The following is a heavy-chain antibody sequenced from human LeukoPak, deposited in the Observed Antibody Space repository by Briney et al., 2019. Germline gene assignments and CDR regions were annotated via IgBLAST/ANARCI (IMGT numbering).Heavy chain of an antibody. V-gene: IGHV1-18*01. CDR2: IGAYNGNT. CDR3: ARDYAQGKTDY. CDR1: GYTFTSYG. D-gene: IGHD3-16*01. Sequence: GASVKVSCKASGYTFTSYGIIWVRQAPGQGLEWMGWIGAYNGNTNYAQKLQGRVTMTTDTSTSTAYMELRSLRSDDTAVYYCARDYAQGKTDYWGQGTLVTVSS. J-gene: IGHJ4*02.